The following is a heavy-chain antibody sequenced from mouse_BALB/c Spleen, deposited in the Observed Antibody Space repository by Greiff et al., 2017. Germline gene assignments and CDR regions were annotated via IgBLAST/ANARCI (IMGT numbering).Heavy chain of an antibody. CDR1: GYSITSDYA. CDR3: ARRGYGNYHYAMDY. J-gene: IGHJ4*01. V-gene: IGHV3-2*02. Sequence: EVKLMESGPGLVKPSQSLSLTCTVTGYSITSDYAWNWIRQFPGNKLEWMGYISYSGSTSYNPSLKSRISITRDTSKNQFFLQLNSVTTEDTATYYCARRGYGNYHYAMDYWGQGTSVTVSS. CDR2: ISYSGST. D-gene: IGHD2-10*02.